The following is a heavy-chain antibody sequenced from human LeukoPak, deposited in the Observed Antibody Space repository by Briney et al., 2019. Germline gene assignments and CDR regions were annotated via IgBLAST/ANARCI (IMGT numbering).Heavy chain of an antibody. V-gene: IGHV1-69*13. CDR2: IIPIFGTA. Sequence: SVKVSCKASGGTFSSYAISWVRQAPGQGLEWMGGIIPIFGTANYAQKFQGRATITADESTSTAYMELSSLRSEDTAVYYCARLRQLLTGHWFDPWGQGTLVTVSS. CDR1: GGTFSSYA. CDR3: ARLRQLLTGHWFDP. D-gene: IGHD2-2*01. J-gene: IGHJ5*02.